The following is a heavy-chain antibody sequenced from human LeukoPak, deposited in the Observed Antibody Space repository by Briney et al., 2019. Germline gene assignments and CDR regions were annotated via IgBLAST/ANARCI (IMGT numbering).Heavy chain of an antibody. J-gene: IGHJ6*02. D-gene: IGHD2-2*01. Sequence: SQTLSLTCAISDDSVSSNVAAWNWIRQSPSRGLEWLGRTYYRSKWYNDYAVSVKSRITINPDTSKNQFSLQLNSVTPEDTAVYYCARVNCSSTSCLPLYYYYGMDVWGQGTTVTVSS. CDR1: DDSVSSNVAA. V-gene: IGHV6-1*01. CDR2: TYYRSKWYN. CDR3: ARVNCSSTSCLPLYYYYGMDV.